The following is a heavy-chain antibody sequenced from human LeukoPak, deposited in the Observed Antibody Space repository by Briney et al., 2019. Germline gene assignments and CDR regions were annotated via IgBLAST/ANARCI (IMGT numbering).Heavy chain of an antibody. J-gene: IGHJ3*02. CDR1: GFTFSSYA. V-gene: IGHV3-7*05. CDR3: AREFTTVVTLDAFDI. D-gene: IGHD4-23*01. Sequence: GGSLRLSCAASGFTFSSYAMSWVRQAPGKGLEWVANIKQDGSEKYYVDSVKGRFTISRDNAKNSLYLQMNSLRAEDTAVYYCAREFTTVVTLDAFDIWGQGTMVTVSS. CDR2: IKQDGSEK.